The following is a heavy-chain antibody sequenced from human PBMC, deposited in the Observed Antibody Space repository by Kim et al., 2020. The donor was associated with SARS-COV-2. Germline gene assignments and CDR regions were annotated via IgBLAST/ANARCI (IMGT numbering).Heavy chain of an antibody. CDR1: GFTFSNAW. J-gene: IGHJ4*02. D-gene: IGHD2-8*01. CDR3: TLGGGYCTNGVCLGAVAEY. CDR2: IKSKTDGGTT. Sequence: GGSLRLSCAASGFTFSNAWMSWVRQAPGKGLEWVGRIKSKTDGGTTDYAAPVKGRFTISRDDSKNTLYLQMNSLKTEDTAVYYCTLGGGYCTNGVCLGAVAEYWGQGALVTVSS. V-gene: IGHV3-15*01.